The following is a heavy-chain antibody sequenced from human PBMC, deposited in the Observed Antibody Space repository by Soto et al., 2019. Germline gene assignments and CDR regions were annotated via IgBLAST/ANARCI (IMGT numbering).Heavy chain of an antibody. CDR2: ISWNSGSI. CDR1: GFTFDDYA. J-gene: IGHJ1*01. D-gene: IGHD3-22*01. V-gene: IGHV3-9*01. Sequence: GGSLRLSCAASGFTFDDYAMHWVRQAPGKGLEWVSGISWNSGSIGCADSVKGRFTISRDNAKNSLYLQMNSLRAEDTALYYCAKDIGWGYYDSSGFPVFQHWGQGTLVTVSS. CDR3: AKDIGWGYYDSSGFPVFQH.